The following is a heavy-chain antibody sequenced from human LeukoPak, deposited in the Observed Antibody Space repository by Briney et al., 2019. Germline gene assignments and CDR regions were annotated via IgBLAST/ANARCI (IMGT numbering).Heavy chain of an antibody. J-gene: IGHJ3*02. Sequence: GGSLRLSCAASGFPFGNYGMQRVRQVPGKGLDWVAGISWNSGTIRYADSVRGRFTISRDNAKNSVYLQMTGLRADDTALYYCAAEYSTSSAAFNIWGRGTLVTV. CDR1: GFPFGNYG. CDR3: AAEYSTSSAAFNI. D-gene: IGHD2/OR15-2a*01. CDR2: ISWNSGTI. V-gene: IGHV3-9*01.